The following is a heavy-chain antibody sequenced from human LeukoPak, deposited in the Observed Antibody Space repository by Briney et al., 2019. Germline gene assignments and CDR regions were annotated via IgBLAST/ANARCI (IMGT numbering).Heavy chain of an antibody. Sequence: SETLSLTCAVYGGSFSGYYWSWIRQPPGKGLEWIGEINHSGSTNYNPSLKSRVTISVDTSKNQFSLKLSSVTAADTAVYYCARVGYSGYDVMHYFDYWGQGTLVTVSS. D-gene: IGHD5-12*01. CDR1: GGSFSGYY. CDR3: ARVGYSGYDVMHYFDY. J-gene: IGHJ4*02. V-gene: IGHV4-34*01. CDR2: INHSGST.